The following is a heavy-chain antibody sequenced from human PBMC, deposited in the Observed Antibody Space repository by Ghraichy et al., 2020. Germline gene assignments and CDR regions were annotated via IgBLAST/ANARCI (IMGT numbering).Heavy chain of an antibody. Sequence: GGSLRLSCAASGFTFSSYGMHWVRQAPGKGLEWVAVISYDGSNKYYADSVKGRFTISRNNSKNTLYLQMNSLRAEDTAVYYCAKGRWELHIDYWGQGTLVTVSS. CDR3: AKGRWELHIDY. J-gene: IGHJ4*02. D-gene: IGHD1-26*01. CDR1: GFTFSSYG. V-gene: IGHV3-30*18. CDR2: ISYDGSNK.